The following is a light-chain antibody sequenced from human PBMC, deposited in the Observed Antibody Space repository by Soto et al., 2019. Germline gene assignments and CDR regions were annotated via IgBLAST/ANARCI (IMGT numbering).Light chain of an antibody. CDR1: SCDVGSYNL. V-gene: IGLV2-23*03. CDR2: DGN. Sequence: QAVVTQPASVSGSPGQSITISCTGTSCDVGSYNLVSWYQQHPGKAPKLMIYDGNKRPSGVSNLFSGSKSGNTASLTISGLQAEDEAEYYCCSYAGSSTFVVFGGGTKVTVL. CDR3: CSYAGSSTFVV. J-gene: IGLJ2*01.